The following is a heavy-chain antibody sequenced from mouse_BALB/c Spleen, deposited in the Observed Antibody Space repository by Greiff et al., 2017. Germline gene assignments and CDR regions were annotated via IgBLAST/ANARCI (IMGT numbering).Heavy chain of an antibody. J-gene: IGHJ2*01. D-gene: IGHD1-2*01. CDR1: GYAFTNYL. CDR2: INPGSGGT. V-gene: IGHV1-54*01. CDR3: ARTGYYGPY. Sequence: VQLQQSGAELVRPGTSVKVSCKASGYAFTNYLIEWVKQRPGQGLEWIGVINPGSGGTNYNEKFKGKATLTADKSSSTAYMQLSSLTSDDSAVYFCARTGYYGPYWGQGTTLTVSS.